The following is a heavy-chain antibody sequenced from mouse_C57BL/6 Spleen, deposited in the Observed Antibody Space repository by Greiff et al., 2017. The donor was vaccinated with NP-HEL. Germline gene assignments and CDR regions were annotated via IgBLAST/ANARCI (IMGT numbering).Heavy chain of an antibody. CDR3: TRRITTVVEEYYFDY. CDR1: GYTFTDYE. D-gene: IGHD1-1*01. CDR2: IDPETGGT. V-gene: IGHV1-15*01. J-gene: IGHJ2*01. Sequence: VQLQQSGAELVRPGASVTLSCKASGYTFTDYEMHWVKQTPVHGLEWIGAIDPETGGTAYNQKFKGKAILTADNSSSTAYMELRSLTSEDSAVYFCTRRITTVVEEYYFDYWGQGTTLTVSS.